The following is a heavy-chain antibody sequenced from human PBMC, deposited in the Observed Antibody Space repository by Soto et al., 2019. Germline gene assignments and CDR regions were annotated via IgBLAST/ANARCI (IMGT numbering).Heavy chain of an antibody. J-gene: IGHJ6*02. V-gene: IGHV1-18*01. D-gene: IGHD6-13*01. CDR2: ISAYNGNT. CDR1: GYTFTSSG. CDR3: ARALFDIAAAGMDV. Sequence: ETSVKPSCKASGYTFTSSGISWVRQAPGQGLEWMGWISAYNGNTNYAQKLQGRVTMTTDTSTRTAYMELRSLRSDDTAVYYYARALFDIAAAGMDVWGQGTTVTV.